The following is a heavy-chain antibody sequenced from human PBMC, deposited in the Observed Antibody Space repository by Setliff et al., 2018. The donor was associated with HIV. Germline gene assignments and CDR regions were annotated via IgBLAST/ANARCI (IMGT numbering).Heavy chain of an antibody. CDR2: IYARGGT. V-gene: IGHV4-61*02. J-gene: IGHJ4*02. Sequence: SETLSLTCTVSGGSISSDNYYWSWIRQPAGKGLEWIGRIYARGGTNYNPSLERRVTMSVDTSMNQFSLKLTSVTAADTAVYYCVGDETTVTFDYWGQGTLVTVSS. D-gene: IGHD4-17*01. CDR1: GGSISSDNYY. CDR3: VGDETTVTFDY.